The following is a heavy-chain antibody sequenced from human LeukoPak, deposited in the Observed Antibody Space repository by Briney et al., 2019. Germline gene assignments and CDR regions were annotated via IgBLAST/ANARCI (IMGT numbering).Heavy chain of an antibody. CDR1: GYTFTSYG. J-gene: IGHJ3*02. D-gene: IGHD3-10*01. V-gene: IGHV1-69*13. CDR2: IIPIFGTA. CDR3: ASYYYGSGSYKNAFDI. Sequence: ASVKVSCKASGYTFTSYGISWVRQAPGQGLEWMGGIIPIFGTANYAQKFQGRVTITADESTSTAYMELSSLRSEDTAVYYCASYYYGSGSYKNAFDIWGQGTMVTVSS.